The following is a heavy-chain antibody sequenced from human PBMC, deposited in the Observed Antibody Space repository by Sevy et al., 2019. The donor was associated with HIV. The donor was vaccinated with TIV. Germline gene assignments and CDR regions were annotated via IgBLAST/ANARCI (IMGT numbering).Heavy chain of an antibody. V-gene: IGHV3-48*03. CDR2: IISSGSSK. J-gene: IGHJ4*02. CDR1: GFTFSSYE. D-gene: IGHD3-22*01. Sequence: GGSLRLSCTASGFTFSSYEMNWVRQAPGKGLEWVSNIISSGSSKYYADSVKGRFTISRDNAENSLFLQMNSLRAEDTAVYYCARGPHHYYDSSTFFDYWGQGTLVTVSS. CDR3: ARGPHHYYDSSTFFDY.